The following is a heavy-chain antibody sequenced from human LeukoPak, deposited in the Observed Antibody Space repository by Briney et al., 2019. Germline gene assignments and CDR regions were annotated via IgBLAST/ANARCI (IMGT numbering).Heavy chain of an antibody. CDR2: ISSTGDTI. CDR3: QVVVLYYFDY. CDR1: GFTFSSHT. J-gene: IGHJ4*02. D-gene: IGHD3-22*01. Sequence: GGSLRLSCAASGFTFSSHTMNWVRQAPGKGLEWVPYISSTGDTIYYADSVKGRFTISRDNARESVYLQMNSLRDEDTAVYYCQVVVLYYFDYWGQGTLVTVSS. V-gene: IGHV3-48*02.